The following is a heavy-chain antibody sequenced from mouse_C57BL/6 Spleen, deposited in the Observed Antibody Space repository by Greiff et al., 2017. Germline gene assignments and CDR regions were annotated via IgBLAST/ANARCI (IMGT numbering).Heavy chain of an antibody. CDR3: ARLGVTDTGYAMDY. D-gene: IGHD1-1*01. CDR1: GYTFTSYW. Sequence: QVQLQQPGAELVRPGSSVKLSCKASGYTFTSYWMHWVKQRPIQGLEWIGNIDPSDSETHYNQKFKDKATLTVDKSSSTAYMQLSSLTSEDSAVYYCARLGVTDTGYAMDYWGQGTSVTVSS. V-gene: IGHV1-52*01. CDR2: IDPSDSET. J-gene: IGHJ4*01.